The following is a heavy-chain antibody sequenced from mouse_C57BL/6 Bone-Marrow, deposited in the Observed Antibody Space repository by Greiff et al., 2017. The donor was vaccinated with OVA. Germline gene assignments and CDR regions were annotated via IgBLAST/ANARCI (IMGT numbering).Heavy chain of an antibody. V-gene: IGHV1-55*01. CDR3: AATRVWFAY. CDR2: IYPGSGST. D-gene: IGHD1-1*01. J-gene: IGHJ3*01. Sequence: QVQLQQPGAELVKPGASVKMSCKASGYTFTSYWITWVKQRPGQGLEWIGDIYPGSGSTNYNEKFKSKATLTVETSSSTAYMQLSSLTSEDAAVYYCAATRVWFAYWGQGTLVTVSA. CDR1: GYTFTSYW.